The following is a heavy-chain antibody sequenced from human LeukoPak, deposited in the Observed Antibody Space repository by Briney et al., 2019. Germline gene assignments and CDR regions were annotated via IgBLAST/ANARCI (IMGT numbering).Heavy chain of an antibody. J-gene: IGHJ4*02. CDR2: IKEDESER. CDR3: TREYWGIDY. V-gene: IGHV3-7*01. Sequence: PGGSLGLSCAASGFVFTTYTMSWVRQAPGKGLEWVANIKEDESERNYVDSVKGRFTISRDNAKNFMYLEMNSLRVEDTAIYYCTREYWGIDYWGQGVLVTVSS. CDR1: GFVFTTYT. D-gene: IGHD3-16*01.